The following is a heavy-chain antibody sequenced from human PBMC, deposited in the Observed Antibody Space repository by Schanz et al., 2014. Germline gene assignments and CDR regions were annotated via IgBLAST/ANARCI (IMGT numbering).Heavy chain of an antibody. J-gene: IGHJ4*02. CDR1: GFTFSNYG. Sequence: QVQLVESGGGVVQPGRSLRLSCAASGFTFSNYGLHWVRQAPGKGREWVTVISDDGNTKYYADSVKGRSTIARDNSKNTLYLQMTSLRPEVSALYYCAKEGSIYWDRSVDYWGQGTLVTVSS. CDR2: ISDDGNTK. V-gene: IGHV3-30*18. CDR3: AKEGSIYWDRSVDY. D-gene: IGHD1-26*01.